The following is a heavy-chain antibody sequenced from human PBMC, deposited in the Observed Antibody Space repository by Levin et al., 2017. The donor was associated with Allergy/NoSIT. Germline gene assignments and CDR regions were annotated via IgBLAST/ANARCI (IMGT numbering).Heavy chain of an antibody. CDR3: AGGEDSSGHFDY. Sequence: SVKVSCKASGGTFSSYPISWVRQAPGQGLEWMGRIIPILGIANYAQKFQGRVTITADKSTSTAYMELSSLRSEDTAVYYCAGGEDSSGHFDYWGQGTLVTVSS. J-gene: IGHJ4*02. CDR2: IIPILGIA. V-gene: IGHV1-69*04. CDR1: GGTFSSYP. D-gene: IGHD6-19*01.